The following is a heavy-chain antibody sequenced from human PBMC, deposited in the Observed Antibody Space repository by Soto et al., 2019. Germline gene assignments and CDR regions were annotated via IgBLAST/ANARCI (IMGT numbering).Heavy chain of an antibody. Sequence: QAGGSLRLSCAASGFTFSSYEINWVRQAPGRGLEWISYISGSGSTISYADSVKGRFTISRDNAKNSLYLQMNSLRAEDTAVYYCARAPAGVVVPSATAYWGQGTLVTSPQ. CDR1: GFTFSSYE. D-gene: IGHD2-2*01. CDR3: ARAPAGVVVPSATAY. CDR2: ISGSGSTI. V-gene: IGHV3-48*03. J-gene: IGHJ4*02.